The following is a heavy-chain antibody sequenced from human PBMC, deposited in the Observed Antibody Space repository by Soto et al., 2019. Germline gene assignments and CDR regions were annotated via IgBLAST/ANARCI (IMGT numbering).Heavy chain of an antibody. CDR1: GYTFSNYG. Sequence: QVQLVQSGAEVKKPGASVTVSCKTSGYTFSNYGINWVRQAPGQGLEWMGWISGYNGNTNYAQTVQGRVTMTTDTSPGTVYMELRSLKSDDTAIYYCSRFMMVGGWFDPNYYHGMDVWGQGTTVTVSS. V-gene: IGHV1-18*01. CDR3: SRFMMVGGWFDPNYYHGMDV. D-gene: IGHD6-19*01. CDR2: ISGYNGNT. J-gene: IGHJ6*02.